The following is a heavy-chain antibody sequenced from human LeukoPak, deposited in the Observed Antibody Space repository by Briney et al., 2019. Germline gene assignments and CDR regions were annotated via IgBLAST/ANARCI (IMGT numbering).Heavy chain of an antibody. CDR1: GFTFSNYG. V-gene: IGHV3-23*01. CDR2: ISGSGGST. J-gene: IGHJ4*02. Sequence: GGSLRLSCAASGFTFSNYGMHWVRQAPGKGLEWVSAISGSGGSTYYADSVKGRFTISRDNSKNTLYLQMNSLRAEDTAVYYCAKDYDFWSGYYFDYWGQGTLVTVSS. CDR3: AKDYDFWSGYYFDY. D-gene: IGHD3-3*01.